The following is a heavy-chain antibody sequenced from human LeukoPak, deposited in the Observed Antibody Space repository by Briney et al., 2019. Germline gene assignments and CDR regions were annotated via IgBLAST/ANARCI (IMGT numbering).Heavy chain of an antibody. V-gene: IGHV3-53*01. J-gene: IGHJ4*02. CDR3: VRGLGGVLDY. Sequence: GGSLRLSCAASGFTVSSSYMSWVRQAPGKGLEWVSVIYSSGSTNYADSVQGRFTISRDNSKNTLYLQMNSPRAEDTALYFCVRGLGGVLDYWGQGTLVTVSS. D-gene: IGHD2-8*02. CDR2: IYSSGST. CDR1: GFTVSSSY.